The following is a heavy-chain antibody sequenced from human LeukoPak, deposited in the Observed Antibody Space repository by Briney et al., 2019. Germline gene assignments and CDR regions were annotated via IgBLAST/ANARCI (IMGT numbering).Heavy chain of an antibody. V-gene: IGHV1-69*13. CDR1: GGTFSSYA. CDR3: AGDSSSSRSAFDI. Sequence: SVKVSCKASGGTFSSYAISWVRQAPGQGLEWMGGITPIFGTANYAQKFQGRVTITADESTSTAYMELSSLRSEDTAVYYCAGDSSSSRSAFDIWGQGTMVTVSS. D-gene: IGHD6-6*01. CDR2: ITPIFGTA. J-gene: IGHJ3*02.